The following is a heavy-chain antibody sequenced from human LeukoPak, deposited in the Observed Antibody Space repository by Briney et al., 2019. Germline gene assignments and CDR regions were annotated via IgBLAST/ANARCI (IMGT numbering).Heavy chain of an antibody. V-gene: IGHV3-49*03. J-gene: IGHJ4*02. CDR2: IRSKAYGGTT. Sequence: GGSLRLSCTASGFTFSDYAMSWFRQAPGKGLEWVGFIRSKAYGGTTEYAASVKGRFTISRDDSKSIAYLQMNSLKTEDTAVYYCTRVSMVREVDYWGQGTLVTVSS. D-gene: IGHD3-10*01. CDR1: GFTFSDYA. CDR3: TRVSMVREVDY.